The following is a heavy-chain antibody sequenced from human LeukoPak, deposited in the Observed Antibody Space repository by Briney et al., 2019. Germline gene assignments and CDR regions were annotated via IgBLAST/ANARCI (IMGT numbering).Heavy chain of an antibody. V-gene: IGHV3-11*05. D-gene: IGHD2-15*01. CDR1: GFTFSDYY. J-gene: IGHJ4*02. Sequence: GGSLRLSCAASGFTFSDYYMSWIRQAPGKGLEWVSYISTTSSFTNYADSVKGRFTISRDNAKNSLYLQMNSLRAEDTAVYYCARDLRLTWVGGQGTLVTVSP. CDR3: ARDLRLTWV. CDR2: ISTTSSFT.